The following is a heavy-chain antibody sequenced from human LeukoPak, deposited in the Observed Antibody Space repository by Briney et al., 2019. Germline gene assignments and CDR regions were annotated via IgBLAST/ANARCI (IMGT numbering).Heavy chain of an antibody. CDR3: TRDHSIPNLDAFDI. Sequence: GGSLRLSCAASGFTFSAYWMTWVRQAPGKGLEWVANINQDGSYKNYADSVKGRFAISRDNAKKSLYLQMNSLPAEDTAVYDCTRDHSIPNLDAFDIWGQGTMVTVSS. D-gene: IGHD1-14*01. CDR1: GFTFSAYW. CDR2: INQDGSYK. V-gene: IGHV3-7*05. J-gene: IGHJ3*02.